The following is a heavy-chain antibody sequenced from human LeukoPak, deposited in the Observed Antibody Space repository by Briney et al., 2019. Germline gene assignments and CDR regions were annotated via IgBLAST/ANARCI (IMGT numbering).Heavy chain of an antibody. CDR2: IKSKSDGGTT. D-gene: IGHD3-16*02. CDR1: GFTFSNAW. J-gene: IGHJ4*02. Sequence: GRSLRLSCAASGFTFSNAWMSWVRQAPGKGLEWVGRIKSKSDGGTTDYAAPVKGRFTISRDDSKNTLYLQMNSLKTEDTGVYYCTTEGAYVWGSYRLNTETLIDHWGQGTLVTVSS. CDR3: TTEGAYVWGSYRLNTETLIDH. V-gene: IGHV3-15*01.